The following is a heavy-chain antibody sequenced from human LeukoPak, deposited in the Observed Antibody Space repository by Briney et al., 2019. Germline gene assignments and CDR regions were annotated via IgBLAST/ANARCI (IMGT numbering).Heavy chain of an antibody. D-gene: IGHD3-10*01. V-gene: IGHV3-30*18. Sequence: GGSLRLSCATSGFTFSSYRMNWVRQAPGKGLEWVAVISYDGSNKYYADSVKGRFTISRDNSKNTLYLQMNSLRAEDTAVYYCAKEGITMVRGVIHYYYGMDVWGQGTTVTVSS. CDR2: ISYDGSNK. CDR1: GFTFSSYR. J-gene: IGHJ6*02. CDR3: AKEGITMVRGVIHYYYGMDV.